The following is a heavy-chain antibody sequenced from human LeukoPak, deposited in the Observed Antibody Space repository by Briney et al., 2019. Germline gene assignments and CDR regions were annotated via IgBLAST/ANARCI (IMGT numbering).Heavy chain of an antibody. CDR2: ISSSSSYI. Sequence: GGSLRLSCAASGFTFSSYSMNWVRQAPGKGLEWVSSISSSSSYIYYAGSVKGRFTISRDNAKNSLYLQMNSLRAEDTAVYYCARARSLWSDDSSGYYLDYWGQGTLVTVSS. V-gene: IGHV3-21*01. CDR1: GFTFSSYS. J-gene: IGHJ4*02. D-gene: IGHD3-22*01. CDR3: ARARSLWSDDSSGYYLDY.